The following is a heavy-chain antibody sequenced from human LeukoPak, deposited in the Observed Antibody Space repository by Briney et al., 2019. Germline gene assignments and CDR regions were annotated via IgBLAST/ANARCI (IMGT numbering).Heavy chain of an antibody. J-gene: IGHJ4*02. CDR2: IYYSGST. Sequence: SETLSFTCTVSGGSISSGGYYWSWIRQHPGKGLEWIGYIYYSGSTYYNPSLKSRVTISVDTSKNQFSLKLSSVTAADTAVYYCARGVPAAICDYWGQGTLVTVSS. D-gene: IGHD2-2*02. V-gene: IGHV4-31*03. CDR3: ARGVPAAICDY. CDR1: GGSISSGGYY.